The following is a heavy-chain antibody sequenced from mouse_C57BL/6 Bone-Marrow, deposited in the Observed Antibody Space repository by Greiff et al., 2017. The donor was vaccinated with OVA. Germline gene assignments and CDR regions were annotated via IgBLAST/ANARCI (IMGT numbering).Heavy chain of an antibody. V-gene: IGHV1-9*01. CDR2: ILPGSGST. J-gene: IGHJ2*01. Sequence: QVQLKQSGAELMKPGASVKLSCKATGYTFTGYWIEWVKQRPGHGLEWIGEILPGSGSTNYNEKFKGKATFTADTSSNTAYMQLSSLTTEDSAIYYCARDPHSYYGSSYDYFDYWGQGTTLTVSS. D-gene: IGHD1-1*01. CDR1: GYTFTGYW. CDR3: ARDPHSYYGSSYDYFDY.